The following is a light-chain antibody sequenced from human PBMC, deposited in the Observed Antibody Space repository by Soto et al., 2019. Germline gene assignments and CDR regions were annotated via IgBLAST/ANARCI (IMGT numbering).Light chain of an antibody. Sequence: QSVLTQPPSVSGAPGQRVTISCTGSSSNIGAGYDVHWYQQLPGTAPKFLIYSVSERPSGVPDRFSGSKSGNTASLTISGLQAEDEADYYCCSYAGRYTRVFGGGTKLTVL. J-gene: IGLJ3*02. CDR1: SSNIGAGYD. CDR3: CSYAGRYTRV. CDR2: SVS. V-gene: IGLV1-40*01.